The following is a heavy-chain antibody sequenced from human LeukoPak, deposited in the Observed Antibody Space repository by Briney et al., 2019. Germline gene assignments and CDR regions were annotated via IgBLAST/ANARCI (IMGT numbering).Heavy chain of an antibody. V-gene: IGHV3-30*03. CDR1: GFTFSNYD. D-gene: IGHD1-26*01. Sequence: GGSLRLSCTASGFTFSNYDMHWVRQAPGKGLEWVALISHDGSKKYFADSVKGRFTVSRDNSKNTLYLQLNSLGAEGTAMYYCARYSGIIKTFDYWGQGSLVTVSS. CDR3: ARYSGIIKTFDY. J-gene: IGHJ4*02. CDR2: ISHDGSKK.